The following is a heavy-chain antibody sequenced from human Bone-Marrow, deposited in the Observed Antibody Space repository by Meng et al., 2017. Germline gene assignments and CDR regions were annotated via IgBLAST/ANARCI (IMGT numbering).Heavy chain of an antibody. CDR1: GYHFPGYY. V-gene: IGHV1-2*06. D-gene: IGHD6-13*01. CDR2: IDPKNGDT. CDR3: ARDEDISAAGKLFGDY. J-gene: IGHJ4*02. Sequence: QVQLWRSGAQVKKPAASVKVSCKTSGYHFPGYYILWVRQAPGQGLEWMGRIDPKNGDTHYAQKFQGRVTMTGDTSISTAYMDLSGLRSDDTAVYYCARDEDISAAGKLFGDYWGQGTLVTVSS.